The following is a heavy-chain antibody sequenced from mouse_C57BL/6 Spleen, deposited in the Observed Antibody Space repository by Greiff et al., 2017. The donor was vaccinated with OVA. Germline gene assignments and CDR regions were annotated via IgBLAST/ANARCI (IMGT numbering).Heavy chain of an antibody. J-gene: IGHJ4*01. Sequence: DVQLQESEGGLVQPGSSMKLSCTASGFTFSDYYMAWVRQVPEKGLEWVANINYDGSSTYYLDSLKSRFIISRDNAKNILYLQMSSLKSEDTATYYCARERGYYGSRTMDYWGQGTSVTVSS. V-gene: IGHV5-16*01. CDR1: GFTFSDYY. CDR2: INYDGSST. CDR3: ARERGYYGSRTMDY. D-gene: IGHD1-1*01.